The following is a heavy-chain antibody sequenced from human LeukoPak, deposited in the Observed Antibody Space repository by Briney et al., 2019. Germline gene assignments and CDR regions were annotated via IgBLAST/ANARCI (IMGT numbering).Heavy chain of an antibody. CDR3: TRVYGDYVAC. CDR2: IYYSGTT. J-gene: IGHJ4*02. D-gene: IGHD4/OR15-4a*01. V-gene: IGHV4-39*01. Sequence: SETLSLTCTVSGASISITRYYWAWIRQPPGKGLEWIGTIYYSGTTYDNPSLNSRVTMSVATYKNQFSLDVSSVTAADTVVYYCTRVYGDYVACWGEGTLVTVSS. CDR1: GASISITRYY.